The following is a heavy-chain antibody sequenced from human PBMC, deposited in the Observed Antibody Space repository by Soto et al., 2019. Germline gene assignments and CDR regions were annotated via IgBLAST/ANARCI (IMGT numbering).Heavy chain of an antibody. CDR2: INTANGNT. V-gene: IGHV1-3*04. CDR3: ARRYKSAGWFDP. D-gene: IGHD1-1*01. CDR1: GYSFNTYA. Sequence: QVQLVQSGAEVKKPGASVRVSCQASGYSFNTYAIHWVRQAPGQGLEWMGWINTANGNTEYSQKFQGRVTFTRDTSATTAYMELSSLRSEDTATYYCARRYKSAGWFDPWGQGTLVTVSS. J-gene: IGHJ5*02.